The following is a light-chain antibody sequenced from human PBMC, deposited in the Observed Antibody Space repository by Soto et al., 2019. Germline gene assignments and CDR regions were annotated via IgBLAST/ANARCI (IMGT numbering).Light chain of an antibody. J-gene: IGLJ1*01. CDR3: SSYTSSRAYV. V-gene: IGLV2-14*01. CDR2: EVS. CDR1: SSDVGGYNY. Sequence: QSVLTQPASVSGSPGQSITISCTGTSSDVGGYNYVSWYQHQSGKAPKLMIHEVSNRPSGVSNRFSGSKSGNTASLTISGLQAEDEADYYCSSYTSSRAYVFGSGTKVTVL.